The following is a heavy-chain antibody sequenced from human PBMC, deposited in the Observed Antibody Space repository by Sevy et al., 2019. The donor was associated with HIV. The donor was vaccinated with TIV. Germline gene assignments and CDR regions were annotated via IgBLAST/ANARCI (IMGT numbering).Heavy chain of an antibody. CDR2: IKPNSGGT. J-gene: IGHJ6*02. D-gene: IGHD3-10*01. V-gene: IGHV1-2*02. CDR1: GYTFTGYY. Sequence: ASVKVSCKASGYTFTGYYMHWVRQAPGQGLEWMGWIKPNSGGTNYAQKFQGRVTMTRDTSISTAYMELSRLRSDDTAVYYCARDPPGGGYYYYYGMDVWGQGTTVTVSS. CDR3: ARDPPGGGYYYYYGMDV.